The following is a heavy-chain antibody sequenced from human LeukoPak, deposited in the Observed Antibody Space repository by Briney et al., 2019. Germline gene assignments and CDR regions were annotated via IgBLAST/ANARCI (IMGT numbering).Heavy chain of an antibody. CDR3: AKWGCSGSSCYPFAY. D-gene: IGHD2-15*01. V-gene: IGHV3-23*01. CDR2: ISGSGGST. Sequence: AISGSGGSTYYADSVKGRFTISRDNSKNTLYLQMNSLRAEDTAVYYCAKWGCSGSSCYPFAYWGQGTRVTVSS. J-gene: IGHJ4*02.